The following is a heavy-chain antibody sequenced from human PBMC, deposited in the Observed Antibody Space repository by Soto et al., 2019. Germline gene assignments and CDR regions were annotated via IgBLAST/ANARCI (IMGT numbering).Heavy chain of an antibody. CDR1: GFNFNNFS. J-gene: IGHJ4*03. Sequence: GGSLRLSCAASGFNFNNFSMTWLRQAPGKGPEWVAAISASGGRTFYADSVKGRFSISRDNSKSTVHLQMNTLRAEATAIYFFANGPALTSETYYVVRVGSWGPGTPGNVSS. V-gene: IGHV3-23*01. CDR2: ISASGGRT. CDR3: ANGPALTSETYYVVRVGS. D-gene: IGHD3-10*01.